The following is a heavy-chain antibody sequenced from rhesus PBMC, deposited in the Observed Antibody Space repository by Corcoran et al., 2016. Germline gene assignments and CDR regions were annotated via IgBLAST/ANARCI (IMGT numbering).Heavy chain of an antibody. J-gene: IGHJ4*01. V-gene: IGHV4-99*01. D-gene: IGHD6-25*01. CDR1: GYSISSGYY. CDR3: ARLRSGSSPDY. Sequence: QVQLQESGPGLVKPSETLSLTCAVSGYSISSGYYWGWIRQPPGKGLEYIGYISGSRGSTYYNPSLTTRVTISNDTSKNQFSLKLSSVTAADTAVYYCARLRSGSSPDYWGQGVLVTVSS. CDR2: ISGSRGST.